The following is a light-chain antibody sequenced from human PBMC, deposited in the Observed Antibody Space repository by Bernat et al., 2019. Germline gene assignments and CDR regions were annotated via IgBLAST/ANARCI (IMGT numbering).Light chain of an antibody. CDR3: QSYDSSLSGSV. V-gene: IGLV1-40*01. CDR2: GNN. Sequence: QSVLTQPPSVSGAPGQRATISCTGSSSNIGAGYDVHWYQQLPGRAPKLLMFGNNNRPSGVPDRFSGSTSGPSASLAITGLQAEDEAHYYCQSYDSSLSGSVFGGGTKLAVV. CDR1: SSNIGAGYD. J-gene: IGLJ2*01.